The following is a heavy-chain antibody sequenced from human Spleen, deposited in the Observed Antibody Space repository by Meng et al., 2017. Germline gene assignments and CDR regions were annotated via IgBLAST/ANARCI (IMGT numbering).Heavy chain of an antibody. V-gene: IGHV3-21*01. CDR1: GGSFSGYY. Sequence: ETLSLTCAVYGGSFSGYYWSWIRQPPGKGLEWVSSISSSSSYIYYADSVKGRFTISRDNAKNSLYLQMNSLRAEDTAVYHCARIYYYGSGSYGWFDPWGQGTLVTVSS. CDR3: ARIYYYGSGSYGWFDP. D-gene: IGHD3-10*01. CDR2: ISSSSSYI. J-gene: IGHJ5*02.